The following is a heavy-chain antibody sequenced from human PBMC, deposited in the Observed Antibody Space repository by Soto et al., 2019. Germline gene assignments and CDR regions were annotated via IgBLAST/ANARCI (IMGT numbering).Heavy chain of an antibody. CDR3: ARVYYDILTGYSAEFDY. D-gene: IGHD3-9*01. V-gene: IGHV1-18*01. CDR1: GYTFTSYG. CDR2: ISAYNGNT. Sequence: QVQLVQSGAEVKKPGASVKVSCKASGYTFTSYGISWVRQAPGQGLEWMGWISAYNGNTNYAQKPQGRVTMTTDTSTSTAYMELRSLRSDDTAVYYCARVYYDILTGYSAEFDYWGQGTLVTVSS. J-gene: IGHJ4*02.